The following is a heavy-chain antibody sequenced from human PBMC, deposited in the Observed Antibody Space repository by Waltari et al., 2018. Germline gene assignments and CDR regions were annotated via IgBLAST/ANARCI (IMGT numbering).Heavy chain of an antibody. CDR2: SYYSGST. CDR3: ARVPLTFPLFGGRFDP. D-gene: IGHD3-10*01. Sequence: QLQLQESGPGLVKPSETLSLTCTVSGGSISSSSYYWGWISQPPGKGREWNGSSYYSGSTYYNPSLKSRVTISVDTSKNQFSLKLSSVTAADTAVYYCARVPLTFPLFGGRFDPWGQGTLVTVSS. J-gene: IGHJ5*02. V-gene: IGHV4-39*07. CDR1: GGSISSSSYY.